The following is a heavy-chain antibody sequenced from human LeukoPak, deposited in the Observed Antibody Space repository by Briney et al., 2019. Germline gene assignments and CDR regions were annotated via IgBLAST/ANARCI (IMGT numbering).Heavy chain of an antibody. CDR1: GFTFSTYS. D-gene: IGHD2-21*02. J-gene: IGHJ6*03. V-gene: IGHV3-48*01. CDR3: ARSTMTASYYYMDV. CDR2: ISSSSSTI. Sequence: GGSLRLSCAASGFTFSTYSMNWVRQAPGKGLEWVSYISSSSSTIYYADSVKGRFTISRDNSKNTVYLQMNSLRADDTAVYYCARSTMTASYYYMDVWGKGTTVTVSS.